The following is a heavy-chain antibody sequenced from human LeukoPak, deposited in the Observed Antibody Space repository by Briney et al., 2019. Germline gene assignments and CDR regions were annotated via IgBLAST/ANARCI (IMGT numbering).Heavy chain of an antibody. Sequence: SETLSLTCTVSGGSLSSSSYYWGWIRQPPGKGLEWIGSIYYSGSTYYNPSLKSRVTISVHTSKNQFSLKLSSVTAADTAVYYCARDPPHFDYWGQGTLVTVSS. CDR2: IYYSGST. V-gene: IGHV4-39*07. J-gene: IGHJ4*02. CDR3: ARDPPHFDY. CDR1: GGSLSSSSYY.